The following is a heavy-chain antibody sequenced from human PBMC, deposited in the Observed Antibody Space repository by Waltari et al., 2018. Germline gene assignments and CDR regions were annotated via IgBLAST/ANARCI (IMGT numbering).Heavy chain of an antibody. Sequence: EEQLVESGGGLVQPGDSLRLSCAASGFTFSSFWMNWVRQAPGKGPLCVSLMSTDASDTTDADSVKGRFTISRDNARNTLYLQMNRLGAEDTAVYFCARVSRRTYRSPVPGRHYYYGMDVWGQGTTVTVSS. CDR3: ARVSRRTYRSPVPGRHYYYGMDV. CDR2: MSTDASDT. J-gene: IGHJ6*02. D-gene: IGHD1-1*01. CDR1: GFTFSSFW. V-gene: IGHV3-74*03.